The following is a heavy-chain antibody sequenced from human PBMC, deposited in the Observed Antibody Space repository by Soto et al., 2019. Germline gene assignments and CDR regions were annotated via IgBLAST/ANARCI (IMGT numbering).Heavy chain of an antibody. Sequence: QVQLVQSGAEVKKPGSSVKVSCKASGGTFSSYAISWVRQAPGQGLEWMGGIIPIFGTANYAQKFQGRVTIPADEHTGTAYMELSSLRSEDTAVYYCARESRYCSGGSCYCLPGIDYWGQGTLVTVSS. D-gene: IGHD2-15*01. CDR3: ARESRYCSGGSCYCLPGIDY. CDR1: GGTFSSYA. CDR2: IIPIFGTA. V-gene: IGHV1-69*12. J-gene: IGHJ4*02.